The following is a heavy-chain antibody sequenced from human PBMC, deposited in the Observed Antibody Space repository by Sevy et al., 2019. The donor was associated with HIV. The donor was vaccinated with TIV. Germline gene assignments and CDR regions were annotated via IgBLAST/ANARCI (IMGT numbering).Heavy chain of an antibody. D-gene: IGHD3-3*01. Sequence: LSLTCAASGFTFSSYAMHWVRQAPGKGLEWVAVISYDGSNKYYADSVKGRFTISRDNSKNTLYLQMNSLGAEDTAVYYCARVASRFLEWLQFDYWGQGTLVTVSS. CDR3: ARVASRFLEWLQFDY. CDR2: ISYDGSNK. J-gene: IGHJ4*02. V-gene: IGHV3-30-3*01. CDR1: GFTFSSYA.